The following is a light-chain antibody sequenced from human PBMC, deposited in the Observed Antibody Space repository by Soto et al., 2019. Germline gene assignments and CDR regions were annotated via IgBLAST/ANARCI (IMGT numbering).Light chain of an antibody. CDR3: QQTRTRRPT. CDR2: GAS. J-gene: IGKJ1*01. Sequence: EIVLTRSPGTLSLSPGERATLSCRASQSVSSSYLAWYPQKPGQAPRLLINGASSRATGLPDRCSGSGSGTDFNITISSREPEDFAFYYCQQTRTRRPTFGQGTKV. CDR1: QSVSSSY. V-gene: IGKV3-20*01.